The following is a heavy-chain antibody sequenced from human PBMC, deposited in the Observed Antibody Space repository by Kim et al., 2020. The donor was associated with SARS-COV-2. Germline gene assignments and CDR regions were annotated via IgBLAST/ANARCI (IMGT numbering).Heavy chain of an antibody. CDR3: ARRSGLEY. Sequence: GGSLRLSCAASGFIFSEYWMRWVRQAPGKGLEWVANIKQDGSEEHYADSVKGRFSISRDNAKNSLYLQMNSLRVEDTAVYYCARRSGLEYWGQGTLVTVSS. J-gene: IGHJ4*02. CDR2: IKQDGSEE. V-gene: IGHV3-7*03. D-gene: IGHD3-3*01. CDR1: GFIFSEYW.